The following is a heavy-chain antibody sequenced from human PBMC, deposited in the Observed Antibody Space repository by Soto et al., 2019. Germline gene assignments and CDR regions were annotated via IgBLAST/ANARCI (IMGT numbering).Heavy chain of an antibody. J-gene: IGHJ4*02. CDR2: IIPIFGTA. CDR1: GGTFSSYA. CDR3: ASHSSGYQRSPFDY. D-gene: IGHD3-22*01. V-gene: IGHV1-69*01. Sequence: QVQLVQSGAEVKKPGSSVKVSCKASGGTFSSYAISWVQQAPGQGLEWMGGIIPIFGTANYAQKFQGRVTITADESTSTAYMELSSLRSEDTAVYYCASHSSGYQRSPFDYWGQGTLVTVSS.